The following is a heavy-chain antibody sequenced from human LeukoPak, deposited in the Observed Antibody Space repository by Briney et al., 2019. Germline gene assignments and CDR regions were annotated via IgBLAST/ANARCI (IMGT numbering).Heavy chain of an antibody. D-gene: IGHD5-24*01. CDR3: AREGLWDGYSDYYYYYGMDV. CDR2: ISAYNGST. Sequence: ASVKVSCKASGYTFTSYGISWVRQAPGQGLEWMGWISAYNGSTNYAQKLQGRVTMTTDTSTSTAYMELRSLRSDDTAVYYCAREGLWDGYSDYYYYYGMDVWGQGTTVTVSS. J-gene: IGHJ6*02. V-gene: IGHV1-18*01. CDR1: GYTFTSYG.